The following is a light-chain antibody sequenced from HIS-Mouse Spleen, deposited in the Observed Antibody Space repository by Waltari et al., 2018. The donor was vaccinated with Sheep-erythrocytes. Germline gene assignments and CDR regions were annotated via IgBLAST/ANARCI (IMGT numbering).Light chain of an antibody. CDR2: DVS. Sequence: QSALTQPRSVSGSPGQSVTISCTGTSSDVGGYNYVSWYQQHPGKAPKLMIYDVSKRASGVPDSFSGSKSANTASLTISGLQAEDEADYYCCSYAGSYNHVFATGTKVTVL. J-gene: IGLJ1*01. CDR1: SSDVGGYNY. V-gene: IGLV2-11*01. CDR3: CSYAGSYNHV.